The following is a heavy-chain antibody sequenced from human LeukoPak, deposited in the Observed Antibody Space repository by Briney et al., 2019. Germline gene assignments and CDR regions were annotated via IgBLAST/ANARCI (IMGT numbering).Heavy chain of an antibody. CDR1: GFTFSSYD. CDR2: IGTAGDT. D-gene: IGHD1-26*01. J-gene: IGHJ4*02. CDR3: ARASWNRGGSYFFDY. Sequence: GGSLRLSCAASGFTFSSYDMHWVRQATGKGLEWVSAIGTAGDTYYPGSVKGRFTISRENAKNSLYLQMNSLRAGDTAVYYCARASWNRGGSYFFDYWGQGTLVTVSS. V-gene: IGHV3-13*01.